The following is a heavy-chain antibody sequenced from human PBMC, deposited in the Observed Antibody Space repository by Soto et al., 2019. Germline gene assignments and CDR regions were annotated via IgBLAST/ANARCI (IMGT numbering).Heavy chain of an antibody. D-gene: IGHD3-10*01. CDR3: AKSRGSGSYFNPSDAFDF. CDR1: PFTFRDYY. V-gene: IGHV3-11*06. CDR2: ISPGDSYI. Sequence: GGSLRLSWSASPFTFRDYYMYWVRQAPGKGLEWLSYISPGDSYIEYADSVKGRFTISRDDVQNSLFLEMNSLRAEDTAVYYCAKSRGSGSYFNPSDAFDFWGQGTMVNVS. J-gene: IGHJ3*01.